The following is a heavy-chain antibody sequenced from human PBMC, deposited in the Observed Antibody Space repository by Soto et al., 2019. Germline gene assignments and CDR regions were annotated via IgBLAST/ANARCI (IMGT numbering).Heavy chain of an antibody. D-gene: IGHD5-18*01. Sequence: SETLSLTCTVSGGSISSYYWSWIRQPPGKGLEWIGYIYYSGSTNYNPSLKSRVTISVDTSKNQFSLKRSSVTAADTAVYYCASGEDTAMVDYWGQGTLVTVSS. V-gene: IGHV4-59*08. CDR3: ASGEDTAMVDY. CDR1: GGSISSYY. J-gene: IGHJ4*02. CDR2: IYYSGST.